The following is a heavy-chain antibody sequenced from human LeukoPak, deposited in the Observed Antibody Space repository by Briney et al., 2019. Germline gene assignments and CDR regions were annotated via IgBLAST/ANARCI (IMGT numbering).Heavy chain of an antibody. CDR1: GGSISSYY. Sequence: SETLSLTCTVSGGSISSYYWSWIRQPAGKGLEWIGRIYGSGSTNYNPSLWGRVTMSVDTSKNQVSLNLSSVTAADTAAYYCARDLGGLYYDSSGTDYWGQGTLVTVSS. D-gene: IGHD3-22*01. V-gene: IGHV4-4*07. J-gene: IGHJ4*02. CDR2: IYGSGST. CDR3: ARDLGGLYYDSSGTDY.